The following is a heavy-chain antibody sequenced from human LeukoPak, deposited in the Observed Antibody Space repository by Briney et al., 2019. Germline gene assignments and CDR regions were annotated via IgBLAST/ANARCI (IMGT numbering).Heavy chain of an antibody. CDR2: ISGNGYNT. J-gene: IGHJ4*02. V-gene: IGHV3-23*01. CDR3: AKGVRLWFAFYFDY. CDR1: GFTLGSYA. D-gene: IGHD3-10*01. Sequence: GGSLRLSCAGSGFTLGSYAMSWVRQAPGKGLEWVSAISGNGYNTYYADSVKGRFTISSESSGNTLYLQMHNLRAEDTAVYYCAKGVRLWFAFYFDYWGQGTLITVSS.